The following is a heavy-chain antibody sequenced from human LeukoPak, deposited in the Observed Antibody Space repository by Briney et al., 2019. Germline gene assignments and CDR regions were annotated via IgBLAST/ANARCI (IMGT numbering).Heavy chain of an antibody. D-gene: IGHD3-22*01. CDR3: AKPTYYYDSSGYSN. CDR1: GFTFSSYA. Sequence: GGSLRLSCAASGFTFSSYAMSWVRQAPGKGLEWVSAISGSGGSTYYADSVKGRFTISKDNSKNTLYLQMNSLRAEDTAVYYCAKPTYYYDSSGYSNWGLGTLVTVSS. CDR2: ISGSGGST. V-gene: IGHV3-23*01. J-gene: IGHJ4*02.